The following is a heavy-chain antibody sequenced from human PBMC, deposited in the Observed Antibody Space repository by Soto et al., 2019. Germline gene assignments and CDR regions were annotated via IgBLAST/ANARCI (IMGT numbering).Heavy chain of an antibody. D-gene: IGHD1-7*01. CDR1: GYNFIAQN. J-gene: IGHJ3*01. CDR2: MNPNSGGS. Sequence: QVHLVQSGAEVKKPGASVQVSCMASGYNFIAQNIHWVRQAPGLGLEWMGKMNPNSGGSDYAQEFQGRVTVTRATSRSTVYMELTSLKSHDTAVYYCARERHLNSPSDAFDLWGQGTMVIVSS. V-gene: IGHV1-2*02. CDR3: ARERHLNSPSDAFDL.